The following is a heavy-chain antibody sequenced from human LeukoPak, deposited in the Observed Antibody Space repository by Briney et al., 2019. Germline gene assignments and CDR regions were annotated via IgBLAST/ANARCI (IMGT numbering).Heavy chain of an antibody. CDR2: INPSGGST. CDR3: ARVRDTVVPAAISDAFDI. D-gene: IGHD2-2*01. CDR1: GYTFTSYY. V-gene: IGHV1-46*01. J-gene: IGHJ3*02. Sequence: ASVKVSCKASGYTFTSYYMHWVRQAPGQGLEWMGLINPSGGSTSYAQKFQGRVTMTRDTSTSTVYMELSSLRSEDTAVYYCARVRDTVVPAAISDAFDIWGQGTMVTVSS.